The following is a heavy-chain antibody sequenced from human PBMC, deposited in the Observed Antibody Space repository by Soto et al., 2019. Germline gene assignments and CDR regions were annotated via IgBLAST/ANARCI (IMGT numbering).Heavy chain of an antibody. V-gene: IGHV4-59*01. Sequence: SETLSLTCTVSGGSISSYYWSWIRQSPGKGLEWIGYIYYSGSTDYNPSLKSRVTISVDTAKNQFSLKLRSVTAADTAVYYCASGASGTYFGSDFWGQGTLVTVSS. CDR1: GGSISSYY. CDR3: ASGASGTYFGSDF. CDR2: IYYSGST. D-gene: IGHD1-26*01. J-gene: IGHJ4*02.